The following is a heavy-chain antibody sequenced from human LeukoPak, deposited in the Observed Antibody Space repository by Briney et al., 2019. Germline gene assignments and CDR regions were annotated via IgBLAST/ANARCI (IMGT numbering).Heavy chain of an antibody. CDR1: GFTFDDYA. CDR2: ISWNSGSI. J-gene: IGHJ6*02. V-gene: IGHV3-9*01. Sequence: GRSLRLSCAASGFTFDDYAMHWVRQAPGKGLEWVSGISWNSGSIGYADSVKGRFTISRDNAKNSLYLQMNSPRAEDTALYYCAKDTGGDDYYYGMDVWGQGTTVTVSS. CDR3: AKDTGGDDYYYGMDV. D-gene: IGHD4-17*01.